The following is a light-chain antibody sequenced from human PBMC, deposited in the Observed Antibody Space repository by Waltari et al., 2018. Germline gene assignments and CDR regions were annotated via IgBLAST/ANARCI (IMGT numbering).Light chain of an antibody. Sequence: QSALTQPASVSGSPGQSITISCTGTSNDVGGYDPFSWSQQHPGKAPKVMVSEVTSRPAGIAKRFVGSESGNTASLTISGLQAEDEADYYCMSYAGSNSFFVFGTGTKVTVL. CDR1: SNDVGGYDP. J-gene: IGLJ1*01. CDR3: MSYAGSNSFFV. V-gene: IGLV2-14*01. CDR2: EVT.